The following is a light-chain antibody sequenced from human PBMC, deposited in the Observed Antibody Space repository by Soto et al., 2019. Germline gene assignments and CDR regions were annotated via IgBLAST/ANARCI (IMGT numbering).Light chain of an antibody. CDR2: GDS. Sequence: SYELTHPPSVSVAPGQTARITSERNNIGSKSVHWYQQRPGQAPVLVVYGDSDRPSGNPERFSGSNSENTATLTITRVEAGDEADYYCQVWDSSSDHVLFGGGTKLTVL. V-gene: IGLV3-21*02. CDR1: NIGSKS. J-gene: IGLJ3*02. CDR3: QVWDSSSDHVL.